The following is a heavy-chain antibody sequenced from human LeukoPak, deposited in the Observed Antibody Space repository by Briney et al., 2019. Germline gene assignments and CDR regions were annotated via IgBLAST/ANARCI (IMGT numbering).Heavy chain of an antibody. D-gene: IGHD3-3*01. CDR1: GGSISGFY. CDR3: ARRPYDFWSGYLDY. V-gene: IGHV4-59*08. Sequence: SETLSLTCTVSGGSISGFYWSWIRQPPGKGLEWIGYIYYSGSTNYNPSLKSRVTISVDTSKNQFSLKLSSVTAADTAVYYCARRPYDFWSGYLDYWGQGTLVTVSS. J-gene: IGHJ4*02. CDR2: IYYSGST.